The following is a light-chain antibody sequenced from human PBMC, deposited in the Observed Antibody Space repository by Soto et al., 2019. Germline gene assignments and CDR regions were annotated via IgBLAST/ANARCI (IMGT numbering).Light chain of an antibody. V-gene: IGKV3-15*01. CDR1: QSISSN. Sequence: EIVMTQSPATLSVSPGERATLSCRASQSISSNLAWFQQKPGQAPRLLIYDASTRATDIPARFSGSGSGTEFTFTISSLQSEDFAVYFCQQNNDWPRTFGQGTKVDIK. J-gene: IGKJ1*01. CDR2: DAS. CDR3: QQNNDWPRT.